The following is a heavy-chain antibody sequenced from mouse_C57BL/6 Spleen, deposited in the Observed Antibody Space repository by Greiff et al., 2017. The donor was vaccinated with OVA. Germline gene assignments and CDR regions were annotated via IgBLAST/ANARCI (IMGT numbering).Heavy chain of an antibody. CDR3: ARYDDYWYFDV. V-gene: IGHV1-18*01. CDR1: GYTFTDYN. J-gene: IGHJ1*03. Sequence: EVQRVESGPELVKPGASVKIPCKASGYTFTDYNMDWVKQSHGKSLEWIGDINPNNGGTIYNQKFKGKATLTVDKSSSTAYMERRSLTSEDTAVYYCARYDDYWYFDVWGTGTTVTVSS. CDR2: INPNNGGT. D-gene: IGHD2-3*01.